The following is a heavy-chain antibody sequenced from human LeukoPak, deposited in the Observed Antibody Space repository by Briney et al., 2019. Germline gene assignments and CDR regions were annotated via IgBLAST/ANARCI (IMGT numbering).Heavy chain of an antibody. Sequence: SVKVSCKASGGTFSSYAISWVRQAPGQGLEWMGGIIPIFGTANYAQKFQGRVTITTDESTSTAYMELSSLRSEDTAVYYCARVATGYYYMDVWGKGTTVTVSS. CDR1: GGTFSSYA. CDR3: ARVATGYYYMDV. J-gene: IGHJ6*03. V-gene: IGHV1-69*05. D-gene: IGHD5-12*01. CDR2: IIPIFGTA.